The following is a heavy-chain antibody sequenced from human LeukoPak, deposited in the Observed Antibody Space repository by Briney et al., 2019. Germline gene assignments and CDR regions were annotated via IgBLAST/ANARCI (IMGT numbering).Heavy chain of an antibody. CDR2: IYTSGST. CDR3: ARDEPSSGSYPSWFDP. V-gene: IGHV4-61*02. CDR1: GGSISSGSYY. Sequence: SETLSLTCTVSGGSISSGSYYWSWIRQPAGKGLEWIGRIYTSGSTNYNPSLKSRVTISVDTSKNQFSLKLSSVTAADTAVYYCARDEPSSGSYPSWFDPWGQGTLVTVSS. D-gene: IGHD3-10*01. J-gene: IGHJ5*02.